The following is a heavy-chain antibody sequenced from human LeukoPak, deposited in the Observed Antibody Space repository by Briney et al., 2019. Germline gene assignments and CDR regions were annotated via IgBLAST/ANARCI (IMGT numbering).Heavy chain of an antibody. Sequence: GASVKVSCKASSYTFTSYGITWVRQAPGQGLEWMGWISGYNGNTNYAQKLQGRVTMTTDTSTSTVYMELRGLRSDDTAVYYCARDRRDYDILTGYYYYMDVWGKGTTVTISS. J-gene: IGHJ6*03. CDR1: SYTFTSYG. CDR3: ARDRRDYDILTGYYYYMDV. D-gene: IGHD3-9*01. CDR2: ISGYNGNT. V-gene: IGHV1-18*01.